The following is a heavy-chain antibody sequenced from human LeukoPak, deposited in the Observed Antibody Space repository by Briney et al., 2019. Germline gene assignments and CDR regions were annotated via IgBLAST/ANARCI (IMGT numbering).Heavy chain of an antibody. D-gene: IGHD3-22*01. CDR2: IYHSGST. Sequence: SGTLSLTCAVSGGSISSSNWWSLVRQPPGKGLEWIGEIYHSGSTNYNPSLKSRVTISVDKSKNQFSLKLSSVTAADTAVYYCARGTHIPPMDPSGSMAYWGQGTLVTVSS. J-gene: IGHJ4*02. CDR3: ARGTHIPPMDPSGSMAY. CDR1: GGSISSSNW. V-gene: IGHV4-4*02.